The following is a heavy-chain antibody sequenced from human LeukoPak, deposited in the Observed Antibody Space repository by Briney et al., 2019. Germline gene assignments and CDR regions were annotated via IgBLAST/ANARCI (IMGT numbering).Heavy chain of an antibody. CDR1: GYTFTSYA. D-gene: IGHD3-3*01. J-gene: IGHJ6*03. V-gene: IGHV1-18*01. CDR3: ARGFLEWLPPGCMDV. CDR2: ISPYNGNT. Sequence: GASVKVSCKASGYTFTSYAMNWVRQAPGQGLEWMGWISPYNGNTNYAQKFQGRVTMTTDTSTSTVYMELRSLTSDDTAVYYCARGFLEWLPPGCMDVWGKGTTVTVSS.